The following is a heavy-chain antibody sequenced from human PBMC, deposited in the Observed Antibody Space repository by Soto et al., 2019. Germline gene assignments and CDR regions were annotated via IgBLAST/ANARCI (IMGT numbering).Heavy chain of an antibody. V-gene: IGHV4-34*01. Sequence: PSETLSLTCAVYGGSFSGYYWSWIRQPPGKVLEWIGEINHSGSTNYNPSLKSRVTISVDTSKNQFSLKLSSVTAADTAVYYCARGHSSGWYSSRYFQHWGQGTLVNVSS. CDR3: ARGHSSGWYSSRYFQH. CDR1: GGSFSGYY. D-gene: IGHD6-19*01. J-gene: IGHJ1*01. CDR2: INHSGST.